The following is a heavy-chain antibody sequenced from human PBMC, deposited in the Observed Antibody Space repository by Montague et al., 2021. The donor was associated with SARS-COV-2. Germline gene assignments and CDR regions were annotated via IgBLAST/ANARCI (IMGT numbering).Heavy chain of an antibody. D-gene: IGHD3-10*01. CDR2: VYHSGST. CDR1: VHSGGVEL. J-gene: IGHJ4*02. V-gene: IGHV4-59*02. CDR3: ARVKRGYYYGLGVSAHFDY. Sequence: SETLSLTCAGDVHSGGVELRRRTGQPTAEGQEWYGYVYHSGSTNKNPSLKSRVTISVDTSKNQFSLKLSSVTAADTAVYYCARVKRGYYYGLGVSAHFDYWGQGTLVTVSS.